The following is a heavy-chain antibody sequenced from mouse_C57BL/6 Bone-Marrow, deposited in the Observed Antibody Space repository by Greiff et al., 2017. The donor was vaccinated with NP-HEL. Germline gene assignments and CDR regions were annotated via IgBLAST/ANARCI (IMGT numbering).Heavy chain of an antibody. V-gene: IGHV1-64*01. D-gene: IGHD2-3*01. J-gene: IGHJ3*01. CDR2: IHPNSGST. CDR1: GYTFTSYW. Sequence: VQLQQPGAELVKPGASVKLSCKASGYTFTSYWMHWVKQRPGQGLEWIGMIHPNSGSTNYNEKFKSKATLTVDKSSSTAYMQLSSLTSEDSAVYYCARGGGWLPPFAYWGQGTLVTVSA. CDR3: ARGGGWLPPFAY.